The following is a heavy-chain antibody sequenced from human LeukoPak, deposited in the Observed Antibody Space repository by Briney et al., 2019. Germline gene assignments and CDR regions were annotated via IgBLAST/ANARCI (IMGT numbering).Heavy chain of an antibody. CDR3: ARSFAHLQEFDP. Sequence: PSETLSLTCTVSGGSISSYYWGWIRQPPGKGLEWIGSIYYSGSTYYNPSLKSRVTISVDTSKNQFSLKLSSVTAADTAVYYCARSFAHLQEFDPWGQGTLVTVSS. V-gene: IGHV4-39*07. CDR2: IYYSGST. CDR1: GGSISSYY. J-gene: IGHJ5*02.